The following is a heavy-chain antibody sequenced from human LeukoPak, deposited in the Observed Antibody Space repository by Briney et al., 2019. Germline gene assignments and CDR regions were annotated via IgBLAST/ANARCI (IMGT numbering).Heavy chain of an antibody. Sequence: ASVKVSCKSSGYTFTSYDINWVRQATGQGLEWRGWMNPNSGNTGYEQKFQGRVTMPRNTSISTAYMELRTLRSEDTAVYYCASSFHWESSGYHRPSESWGQGTLVTVSS. V-gene: IGHV1-8*01. J-gene: IGHJ5*02. CDR3: ASSFHWESSGYHRPSES. CDR2: MNPNSGNT. CDR1: GYTFTSYD. D-gene: IGHD3-22*01.